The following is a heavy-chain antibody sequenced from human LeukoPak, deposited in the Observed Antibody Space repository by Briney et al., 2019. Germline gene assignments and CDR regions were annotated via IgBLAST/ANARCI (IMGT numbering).Heavy chain of an antibody. D-gene: IGHD6-13*01. CDR2: IYSNGST. J-gene: IGHJ3*02. Sequence: PGGSLRLSCAASGFTVSGNYMSWVRQAPGKGLECVSVIYSNGSTYYADSVKGRFAISRDNSKNTLNLEMNSLRAEDTAVYYCANRAVAAAGDAFDIWGQGTMVTVSS. CDR1: GFTVSGNY. V-gene: IGHV3-53*01. CDR3: ANRAVAAAGDAFDI.